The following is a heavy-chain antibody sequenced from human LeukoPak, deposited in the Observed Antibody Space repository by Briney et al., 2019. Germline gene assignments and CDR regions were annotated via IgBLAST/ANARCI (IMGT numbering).Heavy chain of an antibody. CDR3: ASPEPDSSGWYKIAFDI. J-gene: IGHJ3*02. Sequence: GGSLRLSCAASGFTVSSNYMSWVRQAPGRGLEWVSVIYSGGSTYYADSVKGRFTISRDNSKNTLYLQMNSLRAEDTAVYYCASPEPDSSGWYKIAFDIWGQGTMVTVSS. D-gene: IGHD6-19*01. CDR2: IYSGGST. V-gene: IGHV3-53*01. CDR1: GFTVSSNY.